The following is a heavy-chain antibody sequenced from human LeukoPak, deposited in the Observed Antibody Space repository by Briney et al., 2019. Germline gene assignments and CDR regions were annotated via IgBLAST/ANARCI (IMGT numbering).Heavy chain of an antibody. D-gene: IGHD6-19*01. CDR1: GYSENFYG. CDR2: INPNSGGT. V-gene: IGHV1-2*02. Sequence: ASVKVSCKTSGYSENFYGITWVRQVAGQGLEWMGWINPNSGGTNYAQKFQGRVTMTRDTSISTAYMELSRLRSDDTAVYYCARDGSSGWYGTVGYWGQGTLVTVSS. CDR3: ARDGSSGWYGTVGY. J-gene: IGHJ4*02.